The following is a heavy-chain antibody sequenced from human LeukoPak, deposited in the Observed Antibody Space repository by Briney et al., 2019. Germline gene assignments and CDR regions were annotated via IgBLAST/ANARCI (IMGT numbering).Heavy chain of an antibody. V-gene: IGHV3-15*01. CDR3: TTSRTPTYARFDF. CDR1: GITFSVTW. Sequence: NSGGSLRLSCVASGITFSVTWMTWVRQAPGEGLEWVGRIKSTSDGETTDYAAPVKGRFTISRDDPKSTLFLQMDGLKSEDSAVYYCTTSRTPTYARFDFWGWGTQVTVAS. CDR2: IKSTSDGETT. J-gene: IGHJ4*02. D-gene: IGHD2-2*01.